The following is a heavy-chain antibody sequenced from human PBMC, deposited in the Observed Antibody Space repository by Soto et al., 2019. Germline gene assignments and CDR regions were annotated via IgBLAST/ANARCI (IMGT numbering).Heavy chain of an antibody. D-gene: IGHD2-2*02. V-gene: IGHV3-23*01. CDR3: VKDRRDYISNWFDP. CDR2: ISGSGGTT. CDR1: GFTFSSNA. J-gene: IGHJ5*02. Sequence: PGGSLRLSCATSGFTFSSNAMSWVRQAPGKGLEWVASISGSGGTTSYADSVKGRFSISRDNSKNTLYLQMNSLRAEDTAVYYCVKDRRDYISNWFDPWGQGTLVTVSS.